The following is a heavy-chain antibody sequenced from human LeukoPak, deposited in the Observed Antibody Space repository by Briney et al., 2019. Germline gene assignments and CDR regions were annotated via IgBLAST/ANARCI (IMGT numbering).Heavy chain of an antibody. CDR3: ARESPGGYYDSSGSKPYYFDY. CDR2: ISYDGSYK. CDR1: GFTFTSYA. V-gene: IGHV3-30-3*01. Sequence: PGRSLRLSCPASGFTFTSYAMHWVRHAPGKGLERVAVISYDGSYKYYADSVKRRFTISRDNSKNTLYLQMNSLRAEDTAVYYCARESPGGYYDSSGSKPYYFDYWGQGTLVTVSS. D-gene: IGHD3-22*01. J-gene: IGHJ4*02.